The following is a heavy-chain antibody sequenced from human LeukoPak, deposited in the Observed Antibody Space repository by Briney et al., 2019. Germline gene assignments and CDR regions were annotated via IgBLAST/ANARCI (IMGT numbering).Heavy chain of an antibody. V-gene: IGHV3-23*01. J-gene: IGHJ4*02. CDR2: ISGGGGST. Sequence: GSLRLSCAASGFTFSSYAMSWVRQSPGKGLEWVSAISGGGGSTYYAYYTDSVKGRFTISRDNSKNTLYLQMNSLRAEDTAVYFCAKFNDILTGYFDYWGQGTLVTVSS. CDR3: AKFNDILTGYFDY. D-gene: IGHD3-9*01. CDR1: GFTFSSYA.